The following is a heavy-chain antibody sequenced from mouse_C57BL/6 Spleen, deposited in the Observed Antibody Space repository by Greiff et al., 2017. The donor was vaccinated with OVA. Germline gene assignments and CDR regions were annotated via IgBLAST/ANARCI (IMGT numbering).Heavy chain of an antibody. CDR3: VYGNRDAMDG. D-gene: IGHD2-10*02. CDR1: GFTFSSYG. J-gene: IGHJ4*01. CDR2: ISSGGSYT. V-gene: IGHV5-6*01. Sequence: EVKLMESGGDLVKPGGSLKLSCAASGFTFSSYGMSWVRQTPDKRLEWVATISSGGSYTYYPDSVKGRFTISRDNAKNTLYLQMSSLKSEDTAMYYYVYGNRDAMDGWGQGTSVTVSS.